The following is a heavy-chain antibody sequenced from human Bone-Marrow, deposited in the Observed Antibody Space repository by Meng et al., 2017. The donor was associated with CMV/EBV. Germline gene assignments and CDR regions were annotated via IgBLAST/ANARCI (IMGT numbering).Heavy chain of an antibody. J-gene: IGHJ5*01. V-gene: IGHV4-34*01. CDR1: GASFSDYY. CDR3: ARGPLETSALDSSGYNWFDS. D-gene: IGHD6-25*01. Sequence: SETLSLTCAVYGASFSDYYWSWIRQSPGKGLEWIGEVNHSGITNYNPSLESRVTISVDTSKNQFSLKLSSVTAADTAVYYCARGPLETSALDSSGYNWFDSWGQGTLVTVSS. CDR2: VNHSGIT.